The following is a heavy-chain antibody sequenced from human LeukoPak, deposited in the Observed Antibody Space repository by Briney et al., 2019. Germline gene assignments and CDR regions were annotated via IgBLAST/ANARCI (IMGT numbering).Heavy chain of an antibody. CDR1: GYTFRIYN. J-gene: IGHJ4*02. CDR2: INPSGGT. CDR3: AGEGVAGTGLDY. D-gene: IGHD6-13*01. Sequence: ASVKVSRKASGYTFRIYNMHWVRQAPGQGLEWMGIINPSGGTSYAQKLQGRNTMTRDTSTVGMELSSLRSEDTAFYYCAGEGVAGTGLDYWGQGTLVTVSS. V-gene: IGHV1-46*01.